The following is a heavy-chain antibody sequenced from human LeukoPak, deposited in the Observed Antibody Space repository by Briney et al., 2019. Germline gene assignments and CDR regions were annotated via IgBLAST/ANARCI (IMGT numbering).Heavy chain of an antibody. D-gene: IGHD3-10*01. Sequence: GESLKISCKGSGYSFTSYWIGWVRQMPGKGLEWMGIIYPGDSDTRYSPSFQGQVTISADKSISTAYLQWSSLKASDTAMYYCARAYTMVRGVYWFDPWGQGTLVTVSS. J-gene: IGHJ5*02. CDR3: ARAYTMVRGVYWFDP. CDR1: GYSFTSYW. V-gene: IGHV5-51*01. CDR2: IYPGDSDT.